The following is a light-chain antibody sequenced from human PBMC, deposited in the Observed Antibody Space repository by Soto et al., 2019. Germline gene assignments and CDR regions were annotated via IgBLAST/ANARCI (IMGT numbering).Light chain of an antibody. Sequence: QLVLTQPPSASGTPGQRVSIACFGGSSNIGSTAVDWYRQVPGMAPKLLIYSNDQRPSGVPDRFSGSKSGTSGSLVISGLQSEDEADYFCATWDYDLNGVVFGGGTQLTVL. CDR1: SSNIGSTA. V-gene: IGLV1-44*01. CDR3: ATWDYDLNGVV. CDR2: SND. J-gene: IGLJ2*01.